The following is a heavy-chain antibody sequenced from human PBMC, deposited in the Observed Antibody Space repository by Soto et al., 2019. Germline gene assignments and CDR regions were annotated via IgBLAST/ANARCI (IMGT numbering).Heavy chain of an antibody. D-gene: IGHD2-15*01. Sequence: QVQLVQSGAEVKKPGSSVKVSCKASGGTFSSYTISWVRQAPGQGLEWMGRIIPILGIANYAQKFQGRVTITTEQSTSTAYMELSSLRSEDTAVYYCARDLCSGRSCYSGYYYGMDVWGQGTTVTVSS. J-gene: IGHJ6*02. V-gene: IGHV1-69*08. CDR2: IIPILGIA. CDR3: ARDLCSGRSCYSGYYYGMDV. CDR1: GGTFSSYT.